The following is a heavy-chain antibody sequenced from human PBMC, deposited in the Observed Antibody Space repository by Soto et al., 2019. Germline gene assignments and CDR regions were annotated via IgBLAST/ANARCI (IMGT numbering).Heavy chain of an antibody. D-gene: IGHD4-4*01. J-gene: IGHJ6*03. CDR3: VVTTWLQWCYMDV. Sequence: SQTLSLTCAISGDSVSSNSAAWNWIRQSPSRGLEWLGRTYYRSRWYNDYAVSVKSRITVNPDTSKNQFSLHLNSVTPEDTAVYYCVVTTWLQWCYMDVWDKGTSGTVSS. CDR1: GDSVSSNSAA. CDR2: TYYRSRWYN. V-gene: IGHV6-1*01.